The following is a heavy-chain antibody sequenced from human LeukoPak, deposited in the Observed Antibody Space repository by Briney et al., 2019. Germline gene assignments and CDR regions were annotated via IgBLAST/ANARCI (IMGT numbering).Heavy chain of an antibody. CDR2: ISSSGSTI. CDR3: ARLIAAAGTLDY. CDR1: GFTFSSYT. J-gene: IGHJ4*02. Sequence: GRSLRLSCAASGFTFSSYTMNWIRQAPGKGLEWVSYISSSGSTIYYADSVKGRFTISRDNAKNSLYLQMNSLRDEDTAVYYCARLIAAAGTLDYWGQGTLVTVSS. V-gene: IGHV3-48*02. D-gene: IGHD6-13*01.